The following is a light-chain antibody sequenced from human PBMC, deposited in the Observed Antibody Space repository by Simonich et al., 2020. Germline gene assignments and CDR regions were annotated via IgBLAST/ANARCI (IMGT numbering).Light chain of an antibody. CDR3: QQSYSTPYT. J-gene: IGKJ2*01. CDR1: QDISNF. Sequence: DIQMTQSPSSLSASVGDRVTITCQASQDISNFLHWYQQKPGKAPKLLIYAASSLQSGVPSRFSGSGSGTDFTLTISSLQPEDFATYYCQQSYSTPYTFGQGTKLEIK. CDR2: AAS. V-gene: IGKV1-39*01.